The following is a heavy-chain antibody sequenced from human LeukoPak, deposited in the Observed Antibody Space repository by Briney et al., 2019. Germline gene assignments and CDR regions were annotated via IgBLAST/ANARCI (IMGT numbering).Heavy chain of an antibody. Sequence: SETLSLTCTVSGGSISNYYWCWIRQPPGKGLEWIGYIYYTGSTNSNPSLKSRVSLSIDTSKNQLSLTLTSLTAADTAVYLCARGARSPESWGQGTLVTVSS. CDR1: GGSISNYY. CDR3: ARGARSPES. CDR2: IYYTGST. V-gene: IGHV4-59*01. J-gene: IGHJ5*02.